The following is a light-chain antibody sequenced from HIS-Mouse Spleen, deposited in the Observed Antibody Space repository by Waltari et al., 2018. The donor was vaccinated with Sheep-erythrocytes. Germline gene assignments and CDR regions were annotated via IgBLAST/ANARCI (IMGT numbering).Light chain of an antibody. CDR2: GKN. CDR1: SLRSYY. J-gene: IGLJ3*02. CDR3: NSRDSSGNHWV. Sequence: SSELTQDPAVSVALGQTVRITCQGDSLRSYYASWYQQKPGPAPVLVIYGKNNRPSGIPDRFSGSSSGNTASLTITGAQAEDEADYYCNSRDSSGNHWVFGGGIKLTVL. V-gene: IGLV3-19*01.